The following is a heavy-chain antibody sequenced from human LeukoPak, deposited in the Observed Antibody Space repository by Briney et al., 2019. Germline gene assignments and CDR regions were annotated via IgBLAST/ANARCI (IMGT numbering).Heavy chain of an antibody. D-gene: IGHD7-27*01. CDR2: IIWNSGNI. CDR3: ARGVRTGDGDYFFDY. CDR1: GFSFDDYA. J-gene: IGHJ4*02. Sequence: GGSLRLSCAASGFSFDDYAMHWVRQVPGKGLEWVSGIIWNSGNIGYADSVKGRFTISRDNAKNSLYLQMNSLRAEDTAVYYCARGVRTGDGDYFFDYWGQGTLVTVSS. V-gene: IGHV3-9*01.